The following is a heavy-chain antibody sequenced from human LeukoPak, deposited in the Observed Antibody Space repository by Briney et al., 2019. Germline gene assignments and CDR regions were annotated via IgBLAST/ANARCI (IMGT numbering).Heavy chain of an antibody. V-gene: IGHV1-18*04. J-gene: IGHJ6*04. CDR3: ARDIVVVPAVPYYGMDV. CDR2: XXAYNGNT. CDR1: XYTFTSYG. Sequence: SCKASXYTFTSYGISWVRQAPGQGLEWMXWXXAYNGNTNYAQKLQGRVTMTTDTSTSTAYMELRSLRSDDTAVYYCARDIVVVPAVPYYGMDVWGKGTTVTVSS. D-gene: IGHD2-2*01.